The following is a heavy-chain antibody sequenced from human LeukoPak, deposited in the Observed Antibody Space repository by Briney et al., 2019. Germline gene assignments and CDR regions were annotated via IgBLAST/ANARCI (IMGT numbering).Heavy chain of an antibody. D-gene: IGHD5-12*01. CDR2: VLHSGTT. CDR1: GDSISTSSGSGYF. CDR3: ARRAGSGYDGGWFDP. Sequence: PSETLSLTCTVSGDSISTSSGSGYFWGWIRQPPGKGLEWVASVLHSGTTYYNPSLKTRVTMSVDTSRNQFSLKLSSVTAADTAVYYCARRAGSGYDGGWFDPWGQGTLVTVSS. J-gene: IGHJ5*02. V-gene: IGHV4-38-2*02.